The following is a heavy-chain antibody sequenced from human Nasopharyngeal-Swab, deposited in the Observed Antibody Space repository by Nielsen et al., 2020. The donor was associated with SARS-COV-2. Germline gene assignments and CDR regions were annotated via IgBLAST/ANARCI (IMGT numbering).Heavy chain of an antibody. CDR1: GYTFTGYY. CDR2: INPNSGGT. CDR3: ARGPYYDFWSDYSSYYYMDV. D-gene: IGHD3-3*01. V-gene: IGHV1-2*04. J-gene: IGHJ6*03. Sequence: ASVKVSCKASGYTFTGYYMHWVRQAPGQGLEWMGWINPNSGGTNYAQKFQGWVTMTRDTSISTAYMELSRLRSDDTAVYYCARGPYYDFWSDYSSYYYMDVWGKGTTVTVSS.